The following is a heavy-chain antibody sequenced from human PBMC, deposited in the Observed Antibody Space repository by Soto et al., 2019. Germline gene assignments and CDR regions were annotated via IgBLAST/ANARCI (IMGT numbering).Heavy chain of an antibody. D-gene: IGHD2-15*01. V-gene: IGHV1-18*01. CDR3: ARVIGRIAQNGMDV. Sequence: ASVKVSFKASGYTFTSYGISWVRQAPGQGLEWMGWISAYNGNTNYAQKLQGRVTMTTDTSTSTAYMELRSLRSDDTAVYYCARVIGRIAQNGMDVWGQGTTVTVSS. J-gene: IGHJ6*02. CDR2: ISAYNGNT. CDR1: GYTFTSYG.